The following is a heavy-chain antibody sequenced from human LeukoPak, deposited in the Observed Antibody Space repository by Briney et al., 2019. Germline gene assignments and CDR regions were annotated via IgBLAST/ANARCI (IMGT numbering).Heavy chain of an antibody. D-gene: IGHD5-18*01. Sequence: SVKVSCKASGGTFSSYAISWVRQAPGQGLEWMGGIIPIFGTANYAQKFQGRVTITADKSTSTAYMELSSLRSEDTAVYYCARALRSGYSYGYPDYWGQGTLVTVSS. CDR1: GGTFSSYA. CDR2: IIPIFGTA. V-gene: IGHV1-69*06. J-gene: IGHJ4*02. CDR3: ARALRSGYSYGYPDY.